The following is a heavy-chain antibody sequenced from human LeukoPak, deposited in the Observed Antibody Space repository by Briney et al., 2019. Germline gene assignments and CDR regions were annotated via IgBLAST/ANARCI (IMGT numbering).Heavy chain of an antibody. CDR3: AREEYCGADCYSGFDH. CDR2: IYTSGTI. CDR1: GGSISSYY. D-gene: IGHD2-21*02. Sequence: SETLSLTCTVSGGSISSYYWSWIRQPAGTALEWIGRIYTSGTITYNPSLKSRVTMSVDTSKNQFSLELSSVTAADTAIYYCAREEYCGADCYSGFDHWGQGTLATVSS. V-gene: IGHV4-4*07. J-gene: IGHJ5*02.